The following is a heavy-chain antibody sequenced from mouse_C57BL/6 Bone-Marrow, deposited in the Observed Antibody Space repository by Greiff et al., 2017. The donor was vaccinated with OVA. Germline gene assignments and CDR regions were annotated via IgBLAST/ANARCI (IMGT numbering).Heavy chain of an antibody. D-gene: IGHD2-3*01. J-gene: IGHJ3*01. V-gene: IGHV14-2*01. CDR1: GFNIKDYY. Sequence: DVKLVESGAELVKPGASVKLSCTASGFNIKDYYMHWVKQRTEQGLEWIGRIDPEDGETKYAPKFPGKATITADTSSNTAYLQLSSLTSEDTAVYYCARWGGYFLAWFAYWGQGTLVTVSA. CDR2: IDPEDGET. CDR3: ARWGGYFLAWFAY.